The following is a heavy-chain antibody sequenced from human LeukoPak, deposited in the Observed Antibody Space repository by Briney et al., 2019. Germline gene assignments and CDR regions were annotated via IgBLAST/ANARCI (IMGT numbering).Heavy chain of an antibody. V-gene: IGHV3-30*03. D-gene: IGHD6-19*01. CDR2: ISYDGSNK. CDR1: GFTFSSYG. J-gene: IGHJ3*02. Sequence: GGSLRLSCAASGFTFSSYGMHWVRQAPGKGLEWVAVISYDGSNKYYADSVKGRFTISRDNSKNTLYLQMNSLRAEDTAVYYCARRGAVAIWGQGTMVTVSS. CDR3: ARRGAVAI.